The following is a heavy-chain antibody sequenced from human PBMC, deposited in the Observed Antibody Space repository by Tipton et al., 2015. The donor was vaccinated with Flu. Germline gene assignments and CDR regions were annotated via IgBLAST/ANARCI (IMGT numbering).Heavy chain of an antibody. D-gene: IGHD2-2*01. V-gene: IGHV3-15*01. Sequence: SLRLSCAASGFTFRNAWMSWVRQAPGKGLEWVGRIKSKTDGGTTDYAAPVKGRFTISRDDSKNTLYLQMNSLKTEDTAVYYCTSTVGDYCSSPCCRPPAYYYSGMDFWGQGTKVSVS. J-gene: IGHJ6*02. CDR1: GFTFRNAW. CDR2: IKSKTDGGTT. CDR3: TSTVGDYCSSPCCRPPAYYYSGMDF.